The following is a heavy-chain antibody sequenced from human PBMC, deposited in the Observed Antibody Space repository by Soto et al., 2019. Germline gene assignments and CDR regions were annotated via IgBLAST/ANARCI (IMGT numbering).Heavy chain of an antibody. CDR2: MNPDTAKT. CDR1: GYTFTAYD. V-gene: IGHV1-8*02. D-gene: IGHD1-26*01. J-gene: IGHJ3*02. CDR3: ARSDGIALAFDI. Sequence: QVQLVQSGAEVKKPGASVKVSCKASGYTFTAYDLIWVRKAPGQGLEWMGWMNPDTAKTASAQKFQGRLTMTRNTSISTADMELTSLRSEDTAVYFCARSDGIALAFDIWGQGTVVTVSS.